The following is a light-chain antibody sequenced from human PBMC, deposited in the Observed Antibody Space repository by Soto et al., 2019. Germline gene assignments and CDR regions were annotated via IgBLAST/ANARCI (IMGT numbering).Light chain of an antibody. CDR1: SSNIGNNY. CDR3: GTWDSGLSFVV. Sequence: QSVLTQPPSVSAAPGQKVTISCSGSSSNIGNNYVSWYQQLPGTAPKLLIYDNNKRPSGIPDRFSGSKSGTSATLGITGLQTGDEADYYCGTWDSGLSFVVFGGGTKLTVL. CDR2: DNN. V-gene: IGLV1-51*01. J-gene: IGLJ2*01.